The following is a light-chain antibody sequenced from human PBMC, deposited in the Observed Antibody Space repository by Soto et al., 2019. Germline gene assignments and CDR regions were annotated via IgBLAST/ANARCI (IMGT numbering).Light chain of an antibody. V-gene: IGKV3-20*01. CDR1: QSVSGD. CDR2: ATS. J-gene: IGKJ1*01. Sequence: EIVLTQSPATLSVSPGERATLSCRASQSVSGDLAWYHHKPGQAPRLLIFATSRRATDIPDRFSGSGSGTDFTLAIRRLEPEDFAVYYCHQFGYSPRTFGQGTKVDIK. CDR3: HQFGYSPRT.